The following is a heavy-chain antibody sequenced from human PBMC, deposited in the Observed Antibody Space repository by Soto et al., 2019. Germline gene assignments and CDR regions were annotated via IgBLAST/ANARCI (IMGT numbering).Heavy chain of an antibody. J-gene: IGHJ5*01. Sequence: PSETLSLTCAVSGVSLTSGNWWTWVRQSPQRGLEYIGEIFHDGTANYYPSFERRVAMSVDTSRNQFSLKLTSVTAADTAVYLCAREKHPWVAVPVRQLKSNWWFDSWGQGTLVTVSS. V-gene: IGHV4-4*02. D-gene: IGHD6-19*01. CDR2: IFHDGTA. CDR1: GVSLTSGNW. CDR3: AREKHPWVAVPVRQLKSNWWFDS.